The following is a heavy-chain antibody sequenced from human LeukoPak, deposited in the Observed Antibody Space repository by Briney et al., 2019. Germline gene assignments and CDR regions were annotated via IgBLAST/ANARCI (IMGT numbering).Heavy chain of an antibody. D-gene: IGHD5-12*01. V-gene: IGHV4-39*07. CDR1: GGSISSSSYY. J-gene: IGHJ3*02. CDR2: IYYSGST. CDR3: ARWGTSPTRGYSGYDPRGTFDI. Sequence: SETLSLTCTVSGGSISSSSYYWGWIRQPPGKGLEWIGSIYYSGSTYYNPSLKSRVTISVDTSKNQFSLKLSSVTAADTAVYYCARWGTSPTRGYSGYDPRGTFDIWGQGTMVTVSS.